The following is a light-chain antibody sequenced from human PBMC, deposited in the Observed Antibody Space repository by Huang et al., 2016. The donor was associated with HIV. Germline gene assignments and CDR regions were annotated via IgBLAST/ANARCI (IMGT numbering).Light chain of an antibody. CDR1: QGVDTF. V-gene: IGKV3-11*01. Sequence: EIVLTQSPVTLSLSPGERATLSCWANQGVDTFLAWYQQKPGQAPRLLIYEVSKRATGTPARFSGSGSGTDFALTISSLEPEDFAVYYCQQRTNWPPGLTFGGGTKVEIK. J-gene: IGKJ4*01. CDR2: EVS. CDR3: QQRTNWPPGLT.